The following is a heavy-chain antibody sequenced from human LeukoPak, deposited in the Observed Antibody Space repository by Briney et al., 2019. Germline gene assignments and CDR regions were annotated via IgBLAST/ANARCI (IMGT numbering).Heavy chain of an antibody. CDR1: GFTFSSYG. J-gene: IGHJ4*02. D-gene: IGHD6-13*01. CDR3: ARDLAAAGHDFDY. Sequence: GGSLRLSCAASGFTFSSYGMHWVRQAPGKGLEWVAFTRYDGSNKYYADSVKGRFTISRDNSKNTLYLHVNSLRPEDTAVYYCARDLAAAGHDFDYWGQGTLVTVSS. CDR2: TRYDGSNK. V-gene: IGHV3-30*02.